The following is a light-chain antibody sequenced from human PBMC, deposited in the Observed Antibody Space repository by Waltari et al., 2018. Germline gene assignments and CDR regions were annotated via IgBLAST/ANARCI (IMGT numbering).Light chain of an antibody. Sequence: EILLTQSPVTLSVSPGERATLSCKASQSVRSYLAWYQQKPGQAPGLLIYDASNRASGIPARFSGSGSGTDFTLTISNVEPEDFAVYYCQQRHDWPLNFGGGTKLEIK. J-gene: IGKJ4*01. V-gene: IGKV3-11*01. CDR1: QSVRSY. CDR2: DAS. CDR3: QQRHDWPLN.